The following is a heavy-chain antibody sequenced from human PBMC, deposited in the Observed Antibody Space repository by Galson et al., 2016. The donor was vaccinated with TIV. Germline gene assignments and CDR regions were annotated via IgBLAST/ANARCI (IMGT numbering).Heavy chain of an antibody. V-gene: IGHV3-33*01. Sequence: SLRLSCATSGFTFSSHGMHWVRQAPGKGLEWVAVIWFDGSNDRYADSVKGRFTISRDNSKNTPYLQMNSLRAEDTAMYYCARGELATTKILFDYWGQGTLVTVSS. J-gene: IGHJ4*02. CDR2: IWFDGSND. CDR1: GFTFSSHG. D-gene: IGHD1-1*01. CDR3: ARGELATTKILFDY.